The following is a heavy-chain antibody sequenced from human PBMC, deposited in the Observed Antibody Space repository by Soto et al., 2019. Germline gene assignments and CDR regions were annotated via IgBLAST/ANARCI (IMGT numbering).Heavy chain of an antibody. CDR2: ISSSGSVF. J-gene: IGHJ4*02. D-gene: IGHD2-21*02. CDR3: ARDLTEVYCEGDCPSLDY. CDR1: GFTFSDYY. Sequence: QVQLVESGGDLVKPGGSLRLSCAASGFTFSDYYMTWIRQAPGKGLEWVSYISSSGSVFYYTASVKGRFTISRDNAKNSLYLQMDSLRPEDTAVYYCARDLTEVYCEGDCPSLDYWGQGTLVTVSS. V-gene: IGHV3-11*01.